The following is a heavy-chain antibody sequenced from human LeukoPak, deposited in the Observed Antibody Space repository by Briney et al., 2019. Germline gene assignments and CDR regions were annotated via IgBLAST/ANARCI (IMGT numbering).Heavy chain of an antibody. V-gene: IGHV3-7*01. CDR3: AGFDRNGWSGPDDFDI. CDR2: INHDGSEK. D-gene: IGHD6-19*01. CDR1: GFTFSSYW. J-gene: IGHJ3*02. Sequence: GGSLRLSCAASGFTFSSYWMSWVRQAPGKGLEWVANINHDGSEKYHVYSVKGRFTISRDNAKNLLYLQINSLTVEDTAVYYCAGFDRNGWSGPDDFDIWGQGTMATVSS.